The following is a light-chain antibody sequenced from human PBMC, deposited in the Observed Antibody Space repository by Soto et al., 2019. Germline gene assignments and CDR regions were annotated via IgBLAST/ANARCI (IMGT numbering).Light chain of an antibody. CDR2: DVS. V-gene: IGKV1-5*01. CDR1: QSVRGA. J-gene: IGKJ1*01. Sequence: DIQMTQSPSTLSASVGDRVTITCRASQSVRGALAWYHHHPGRAPKVLIYDVSTLETGVPSRFSGFGSGTEFTLAISSLQPDDFGTYYCQQFYMGWTFGQGTRVDLK. CDR3: QQFYMGWT.